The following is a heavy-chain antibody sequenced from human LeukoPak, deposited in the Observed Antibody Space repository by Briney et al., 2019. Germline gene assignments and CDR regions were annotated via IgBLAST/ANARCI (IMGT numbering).Heavy chain of an antibody. CDR3: ARTGQYCSGGTCYSGQFDF. J-gene: IGHJ4*02. D-gene: IGHD2-15*01. Sequence: PGGSLRLSCAASGFTFSSYSMNWVRQAPGKGLEWVSSISSSSSYIYYADSVKGRFTISRDNANNSLFLQMNGLRAEDTAVYYCARTGQYCSGGTCYSGQFDFWGQGTLVTVSS. CDR1: GFTFSSYS. V-gene: IGHV3-21*04. CDR2: ISSSSSYI.